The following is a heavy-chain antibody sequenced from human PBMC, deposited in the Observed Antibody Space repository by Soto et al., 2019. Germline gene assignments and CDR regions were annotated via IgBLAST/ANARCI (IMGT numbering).Heavy chain of an antibody. CDR1: GFSFSSHS. CDR2: IWHDGSYK. CDR3: ATDMDAWYTNGWYHYFDS. J-gene: IGHJ4*02. D-gene: IGHD6-19*01. Sequence: QVQLVESGGGVVQPGRSLRLSCAASGFSFSSHSMHWVRQAPGKGLEWVAIIWHDGSYKYYADSVKGRFTISKDNSKNTLYLQMDSLRPEDTAVYYCATDMDAWYTNGWYHYFDSWGLGTLVAVS. V-gene: IGHV3-33*01.